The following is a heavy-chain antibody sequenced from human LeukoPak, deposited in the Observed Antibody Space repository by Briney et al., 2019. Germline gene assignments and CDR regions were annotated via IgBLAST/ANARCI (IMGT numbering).Heavy chain of an antibody. CDR3: ARALMGYADY. J-gene: IGHJ4*02. D-gene: IGHD5-18*01. V-gene: IGHV3-66*01. Sequence: GGSLRLSCAASGFTVSSNYMRWVRQAPGKGLEWVSDIYSGGSTYYADSVKGRFTISRENSKNTLYLQMNSLRADDTAVYYCARALMGYADYWGQGTLVTVSS. CDR1: GFTVSSNY. CDR2: IYSGGST.